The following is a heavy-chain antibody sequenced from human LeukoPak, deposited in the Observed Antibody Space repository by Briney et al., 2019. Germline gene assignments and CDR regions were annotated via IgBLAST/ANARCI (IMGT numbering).Heavy chain of an antibody. J-gene: IGHJ5*02. CDR1: GDSFISGSYS. V-gene: IGHV4-30-2*01. CDR2: NYHSGTT. D-gene: IGHD5-18*01. CDR3: ARVGRRGYRVDNWTAP. Sequence: SETLSLTCAVSGDSFISGSYSSSCIRHPPGKVLEWIGYNYHSGTTYYNPPLRSRVTISEDRAKNQFSLKLTAVTAATPDLYCCARVGRRGYRVDNWTAPGGQGTLVTASS.